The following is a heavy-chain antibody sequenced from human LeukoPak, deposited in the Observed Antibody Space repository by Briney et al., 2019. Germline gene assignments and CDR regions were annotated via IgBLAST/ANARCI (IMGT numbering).Heavy chain of an antibody. D-gene: IGHD6-19*01. CDR3: ARDLGIAVRNWFDP. CDR1: GYTFTSYG. J-gene: IGHJ5*02. Sequence: ASVKVSCKASGYTFTSYGISWVRQAPGQGLEWMGWISAYNGNTNYAQKLQGRVTMTTDTSTSTAYMELRSLRSDDTAVYYCARDLGIAVRNWFDPWGQGTLVTVSS. CDR2: ISAYNGNT. V-gene: IGHV1-18*01.